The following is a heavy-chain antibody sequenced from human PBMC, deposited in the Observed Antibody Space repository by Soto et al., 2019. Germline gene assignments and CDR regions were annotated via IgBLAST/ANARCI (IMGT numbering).Heavy chain of an antibody. J-gene: IGHJ4*02. Sequence: GGSLRLSCAASGFTFDDYAMHWVRQAPGKGLEWVSGISWNSGSIGYADSVKGRFTISRDNAKNSLYLQMNSLRAEDTALYYSAKVAGYSSGWFLLRMGYSFDYWGQGTLVTVSS. D-gene: IGHD6-19*01. CDR3: AKVAGYSSGWFLLRMGYSFDY. V-gene: IGHV3-9*01. CDR2: ISWNSGSI. CDR1: GFTFDDYA.